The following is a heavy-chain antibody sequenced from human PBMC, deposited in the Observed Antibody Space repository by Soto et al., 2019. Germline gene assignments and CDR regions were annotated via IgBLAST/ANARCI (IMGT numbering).Heavy chain of an antibody. D-gene: IGHD6-13*01. CDR1: GYTFTGYY. J-gene: IGHJ6*02. CDR2: INPNSGGT. V-gene: IGHV1-2*04. CDR3: AREERDSRSWYAYYYYGMDV. Sequence: QVQLVQSGAEVKKPGASVKVSCKASGYTFTGYYMHWVRQAPGQGLEWMGWINPNSGGTNYAQKFQGWVTTTRDTSISTAYMELSRLRSDDTAVYYCAREERDSRSWYAYYYYGMDVWGQGTTVTVSS.